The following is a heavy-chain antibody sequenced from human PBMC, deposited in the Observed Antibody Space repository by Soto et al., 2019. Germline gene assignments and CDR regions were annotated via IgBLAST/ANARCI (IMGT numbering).Heavy chain of an antibody. CDR1: GFTFSDYA. D-gene: IGHD6-19*01. Sequence: VQLVESGEGVVRPGRSLRLFCAASGFTFSDYAMHWVRQAPGKGLEWVAVVSHDGRNTHYADSVKGRFTISRDSSKNTVSLEMTSLRAEDTAVYYCAKEGRQWLVTSDFNYWGQGALVTVSS. CDR3: AKEGRQWLVTSDFNY. V-gene: IGHV3-30*18. J-gene: IGHJ4*02. CDR2: VSHDGRNT.